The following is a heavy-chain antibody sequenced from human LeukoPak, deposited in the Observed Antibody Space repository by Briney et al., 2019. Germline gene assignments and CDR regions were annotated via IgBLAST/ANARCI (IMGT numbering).Heavy chain of an antibody. Sequence: GGSLRLSCAASGFTFDDYGMSWVRQAPGKGLEWVSGINWNGGSTGYADSVKGRFTISRDNAKNSLYLQMNSLRAEDTALYYCARFSVWGVHYYYYMDVWGKGTTVTVSS. D-gene: IGHD3-10*01. CDR3: ARFSVWGVHYYYYMDV. V-gene: IGHV3-20*04. CDR2: INWNGGST. CDR1: GFTFDDYG. J-gene: IGHJ6*03.